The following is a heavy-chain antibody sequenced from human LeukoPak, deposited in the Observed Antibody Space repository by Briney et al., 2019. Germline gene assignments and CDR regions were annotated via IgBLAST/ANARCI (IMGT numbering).Heavy chain of an antibody. V-gene: IGHV1-2*02. CDR2: INPNSGGT. D-gene: IGHD3-16*01. CDR3: ARVYYDYVWGTPRDRGPFDY. J-gene: IGHJ4*02. CDR1: GYTFTGYY. Sequence: ASVKVSCKASGYTFTGYYMHWVRQAPGQGLEWMGWINPNSGGTNYAQKFQGRVTMTRDTSISTVYMELSRLRSDDTAVYYCARVYYDYVWGTPRDRGPFDYWGQGTLVTVSS.